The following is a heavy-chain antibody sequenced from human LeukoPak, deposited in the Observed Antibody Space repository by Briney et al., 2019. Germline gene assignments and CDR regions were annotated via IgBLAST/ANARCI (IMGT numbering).Heavy chain of an antibody. J-gene: IGHJ3*02. CDR2: ISSSSKYI. Sequence: PGGSLRLSCADSGFSFSSYSMNWVRQAPGKGLDWVSSISSSSKYIYYADSVKGRFTISRDNAKNSLYLQMNSLTAEDTAVYYCASYSSSLSDAFDIWGQGTMVTVSS. D-gene: IGHD6-13*01. CDR3: ASYSSSLSDAFDI. CDR1: GFSFSSYS. V-gene: IGHV3-21*01.